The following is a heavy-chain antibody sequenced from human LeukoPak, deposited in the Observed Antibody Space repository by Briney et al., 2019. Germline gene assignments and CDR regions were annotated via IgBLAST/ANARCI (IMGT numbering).Heavy chain of an antibody. V-gene: IGHV4-34*01. CDR1: GGSFSGYY. D-gene: IGHD3-22*01. CDR2: INHSGST. Sequence: SETLSLTCSVYGGSFSGYYWSWIRQPPGKGMEWIGEINHSGSTNYNPSLKSRVTISVDTSKNQFSLKLSSVTAADTAVYYCASPIGEYYYDRSGPNDAFDIWGQGTMVTVSS. J-gene: IGHJ3*02. CDR3: ASPIGEYYYDRSGPNDAFDI.